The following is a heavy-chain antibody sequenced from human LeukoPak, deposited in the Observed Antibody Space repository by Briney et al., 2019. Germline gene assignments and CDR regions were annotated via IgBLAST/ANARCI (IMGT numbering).Heavy chain of an antibody. J-gene: IGHJ4*02. CDR3: TTGYGHSDFDY. D-gene: IGHD3-3*02. Sequence: GGPLRLSCAASGFTITNARMGWVRQAPGKGLEWVGLIKSKIDGGTTDFAAPVKGRFTISIDDSKHTLYLQMNSPKSEDTGVYYCTTGYGHSDFDYWGQGTLVTVSS. CDR1: GFTITNAR. V-gene: IGHV3-15*01. CDR2: IKSKIDGGTT.